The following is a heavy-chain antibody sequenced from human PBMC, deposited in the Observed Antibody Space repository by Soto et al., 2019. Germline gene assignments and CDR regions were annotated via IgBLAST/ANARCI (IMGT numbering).Heavy chain of an antibody. CDR2: IYYSGST. D-gene: IGHD6-6*01. V-gene: IGHV4-59*08. CDR1: GGSISSHY. J-gene: IGHJ6*01. Sequence: SETLSLTCTVSGGSISSHYWSWIRQPPGQGLEWIGYIYYSGSTNYNPSLKSRVTISVDTSKSQFSLRLSSVTAADKAEYYCARHMSEYDTYHQYGLDVPGQGTTVIVSS. CDR3: ARHMSEYDTYHQYGLDV.